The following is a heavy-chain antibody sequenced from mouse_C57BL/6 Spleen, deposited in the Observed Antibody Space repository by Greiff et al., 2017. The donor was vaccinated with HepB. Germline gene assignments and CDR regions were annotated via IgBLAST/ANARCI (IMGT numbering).Heavy chain of an antibody. V-gene: IGHV1-64*01. CDR1: GYTFTSYW. J-gene: IGHJ4*01. CDR3: ARNSYYAMDY. CDR2: IHPNSGST. Sequence: QVHVKQPGAELVKPGASVKLSCKASGYTFTSYWMHWVKQRPGQGLEWIGMIHPNSGSTNYNEKFKSKATLTVDKSSSTAYMQLSSLTSEDSAVYYCARNSYYAMDYWGQGTSVTVSS.